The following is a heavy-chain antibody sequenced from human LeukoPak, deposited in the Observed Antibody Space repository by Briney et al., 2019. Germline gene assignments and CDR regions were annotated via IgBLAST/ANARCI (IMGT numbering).Heavy chain of an antibody. V-gene: IGHV3-53*01. CDR3: ARRAGEYSHPYDY. CDR2: IYSGGNT. J-gene: IGHJ4*02. D-gene: IGHD4-17*01. Sequence: GGSLRLSCTVSGFTVSSNPMSWVRQAPGKGLEWVSFIYSGGNTHYSDSVKGRFTISRDNSKNTLYLQMNSLRAEDTAVYYCARRAGEYSHPYDYWGQGTLVTVSS. CDR1: GFTVSSNP.